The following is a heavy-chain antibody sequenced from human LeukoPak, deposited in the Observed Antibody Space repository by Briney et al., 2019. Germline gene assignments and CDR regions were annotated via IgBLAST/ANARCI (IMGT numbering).Heavy chain of an antibody. CDR3: ARDPFPRRLGILGY. CDR2: ISSSGSTI. D-gene: IGHD6-19*01. V-gene: IGHV3-48*03. J-gene: IGHJ4*02. CDR1: GFTFSSYE. Sequence: GGSLRLSCAASGFTFSSYEMNWVRQAPGKGLEWVSYISSSGSTIYYADSVKGRFTISRDNAKNSLYLQMNSLRAEDTAVYYCARDPFPRRLGILGYWGQGTLVTVSS.